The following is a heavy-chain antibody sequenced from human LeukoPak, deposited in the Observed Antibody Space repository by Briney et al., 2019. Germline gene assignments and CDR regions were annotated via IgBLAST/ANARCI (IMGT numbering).Heavy chain of an antibody. J-gene: IGHJ3*02. CDR3: AKDGGSDPDSFDI. CDR1: GFIFNTYV. CDR2: IRYDGSNK. D-gene: IGHD2-15*01. Sequence: PGGPLRLSCAASGFIFNTYVMHWVRQAPGKGLEWLAFIRYDGSNKNYADSVKGRFTISRDNTKNSLYLQMNGLRAEDTAVYYCAKDGGSDPDSFDIWGQGAMVTVSS. V-gene: IGHV3-30*02.